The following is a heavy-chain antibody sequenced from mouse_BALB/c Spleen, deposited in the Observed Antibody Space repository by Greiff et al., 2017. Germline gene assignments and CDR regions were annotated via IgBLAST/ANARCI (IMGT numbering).Heavy chain of an antibody. CDR3: ASFITTVVATSDY. J-gene: IGHJ2*01. D-gene: IGHD1-1*01. CDR1: GFNIKDYY. V-gene: IGHV14-1*02. CDR2: IVPENGNT. Sequence: VQLQQSGAELVRPGALVKLSCKASGFNIKDYYMHWVKQRPEQGLEWIGWIVPENGNTIYDPKFQGKASITADTSSNTAYLQLSSLTSEDTAVYYCASFITTVVATSDYWGQGTTLTVSS.